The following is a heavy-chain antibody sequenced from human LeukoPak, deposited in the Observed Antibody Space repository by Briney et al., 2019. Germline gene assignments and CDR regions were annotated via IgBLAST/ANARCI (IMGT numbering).Heavy chain of an antibody. D-gene: IGHD5-18*01. CDR1: GYTFTGYY. Sequence: GASVKVSCKASGYTFTGYYMHWLRQAPGQGLEWMGWINPNSGGTNYAQKFQGRVAMTRDTSISTAYMELSSLRSDDTAVYYCAREDTAMGREDYWGQGTLVTVSS. CDR3: AREDTAMGREDY. V-gene: IGHV1-2*02. J-gene: IGHJ4*02. CDR2: INPNSGGT.